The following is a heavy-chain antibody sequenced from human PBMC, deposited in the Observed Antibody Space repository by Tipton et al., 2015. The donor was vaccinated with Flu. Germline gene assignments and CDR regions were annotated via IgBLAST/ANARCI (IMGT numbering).Heavy chain of an antibody. D-gene: IGHD3-22*01. CDR3: ARDDSGFNDY. CDR1: GGSINSRSYY. J-gene: IGHJ4*02. V-gene: IGHV4-39*07. Sequence: TLSLTCTVSGGSINSRSYYWGWIRQPPGKGLEWIGEINHSGSTNYNPSLKSRVTISVDTSKNQFSLKLSSVTAADTAVYYCARDDSGFNDYWGPGTLVTVSS. CDR2: INHSGST.